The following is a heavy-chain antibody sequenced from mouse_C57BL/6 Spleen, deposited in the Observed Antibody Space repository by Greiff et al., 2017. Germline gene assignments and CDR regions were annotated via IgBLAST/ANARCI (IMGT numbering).Heavy chain of an antibody. J-gene: IGHJ2*01. V-gene: IGHV3-6*01. Sequence: ESGPGLVKPSQSLSLTCSVTGYSIPSGYYWNWIRQFPGNKLELMGYISYDGSNNYNPSLKNRISITRDTSKNQFFLKLNSVTTEDTATYYCAREASEGDFDYWGQGTTLTVSS. CDR2: ISYDGSN. CDR1: GYSIPSGYY. CDR3: AREASEGDFDY.